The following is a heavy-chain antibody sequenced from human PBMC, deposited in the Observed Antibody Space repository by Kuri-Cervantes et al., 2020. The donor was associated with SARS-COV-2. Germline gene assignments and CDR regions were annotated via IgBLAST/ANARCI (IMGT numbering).Heavy chain of an antibody. Sequence: SETLSLTCTVSGDSISRGTFFCIWIRQPPGMGLEWIGYIYHSGKSYLHPSLNSRVTMLVDTSRNRFSLSLSSVTAADTAVYYCARVGAVVPAATYYFDYWGQGTLVTVSS. CDR1: GDSISRGTFF. V-gene: IGHV4-30-2*01. CDR3: ARVGAVVPAATYYFDY. D-gene: IGHD2-2*01. J-gene: IGHJ4*02. CDR2: IYHSGKS.